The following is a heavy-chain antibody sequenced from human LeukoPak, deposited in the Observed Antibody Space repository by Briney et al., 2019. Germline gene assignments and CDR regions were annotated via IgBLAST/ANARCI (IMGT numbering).Heavy chain of an antibody. CDR3: AKRTVEQQLVGYYYYMDV. V-gene: IGHV3-23*01. CDR1: GFTFSSYA. Sequence: GGSLRLSCAASGFTFSSYAMSWVRQAPGKGLEWVSAISGSGGSTYYADSVKGRFTISRDNSKNTLYLQMNSLRAEDTAVYYCAKRTVEQQLVGYYYYMDVWGKGTTVTVSS. CDR2: ISGSGGST. J-gene: IGHJ6*03. D-gene: IGHD6-13*01.